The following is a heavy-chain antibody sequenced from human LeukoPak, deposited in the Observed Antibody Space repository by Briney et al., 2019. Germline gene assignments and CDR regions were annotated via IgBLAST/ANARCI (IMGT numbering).Heavy chain of an antibody. D-gene: IGHD3-16*01. CDR3: ARKRKGAYDFDY. CDR2: IYASGST. V-gene: IGHV4-4*07. CDR1: GGSISSYY. Sequence: SETLSLTRTISGGSISSYYWSWIRQPAGKGLEWIGRIYASGSTNYNPSLKSRVTMSVDTSNNQFSLKLSSVTAADTAVYYCARKRKGAYDFDYWGQGTRVTVSS. J-gene: IGHJ4*02.